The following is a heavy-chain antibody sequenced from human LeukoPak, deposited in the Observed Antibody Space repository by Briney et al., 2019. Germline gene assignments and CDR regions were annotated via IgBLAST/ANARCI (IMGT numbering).Heavy chain of an antibody. J-gene: IGHJ6*03. CDR2: IYYSGST. CDR1: GYSISSGYY. V-gene: IGHV4-38-2*02. Sequence: SETLSLTCTVSGYSISSGYYWGWIRQPPGKGLEWIGSIYYSGSTYYNPSLKSRVTISVDTSKNQFSLKLSSVTAADTAVYYCARDRVLWYYYYYMDVWGKGTTVTVSS. CDR3: ARDRVLWYYYYYMDV.